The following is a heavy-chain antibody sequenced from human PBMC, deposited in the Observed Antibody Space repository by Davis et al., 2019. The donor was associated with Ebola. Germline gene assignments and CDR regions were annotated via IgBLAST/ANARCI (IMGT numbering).Heavy chain of an antibody. CDR1: VWTFTRYA. J-gene: IGHJ6*02. V-gene: IGHV1-3*01. CDR2: INAGYGNT. D-gene: IGHD2-21*01. Sequence: SVPVSRLPCVWTFTRYALYSLRQATEQRLEWLGWINAGYGNTKYSQKFQGRVTNTMDTSASTAYMELSSLISEDTAVYYCARSNRQIGVVVLMIVWGQGTTVTVSS. CDR3: ARSNRQIGVVVLMIV.